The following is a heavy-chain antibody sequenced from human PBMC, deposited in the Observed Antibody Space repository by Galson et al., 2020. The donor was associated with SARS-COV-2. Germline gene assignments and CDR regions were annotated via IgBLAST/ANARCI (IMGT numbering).Heavy chain of an antibody. Sequence: GESLKISCKDSGYSFTSHWIAWVRQMPGKGLEWMGIIFPGNSDIRYSPSFQGQVTISADKSISTAYLQWSSLKASDTAMYYCARATGYSSSWAHFDHWGQGTLVTVSS. CDR3: ARATGYSSSWAHFDH. J-gene: IGHJ4*02. V-gene: IGHV5-51*01. CDR1: GYSFTSHW. CDR2: IFPGNSDI. D-gene: IGHD6-13*01.